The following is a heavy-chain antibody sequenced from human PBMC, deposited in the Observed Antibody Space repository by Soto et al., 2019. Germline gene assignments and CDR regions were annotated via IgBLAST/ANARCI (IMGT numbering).Heavy chain of an antibody. CDR1: GFTFDDYA. D-gene: IGHD6-19*01. CDR2: ISWNSGSI. V-gene: IGHV3-9*01. J-gene: IGHJ1*01. CDR3: AKGAPLAVAGAEYFQH. Sequence: EVQLVESGGGLVQPGRSLRLSCAASGFTFDDYAMHWVRQAPGKGLEWVSGISWNSGSIGYADSVKGRFTISRDNAKHSLYLQMNSLRAEEKALYYCAKGAPLAVAGAEYFQHWGQGTLVTVYS.